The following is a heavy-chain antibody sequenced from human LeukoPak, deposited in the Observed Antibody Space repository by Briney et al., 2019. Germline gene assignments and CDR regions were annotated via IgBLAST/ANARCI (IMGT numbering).Heavy chain of an antibody. CDR2: INPSGGST. J-gene: IGHJ6*02. Sequence: ASMKVSCKASGYTFTSYYMHWVRQAPGQGLEWMGLINPSGGSTSYAQKFQGRVTMTRDTSTSTVYMELSSLRPEDTAVYYCARDQDSYGYYYYDMDVWGQGTTVTVSS. CDR1: GYTFTSYY. V-gene: IGHV1-46*01. D-gene: IGHD5-18*01. CDR3: ARDQDSYGYYYYDMDV.